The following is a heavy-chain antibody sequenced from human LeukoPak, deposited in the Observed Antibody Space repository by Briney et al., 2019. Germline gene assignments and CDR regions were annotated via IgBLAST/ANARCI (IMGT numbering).Heavy chain of an antibody. CDR3: ARLRVRGVIGAFDI. Sequence: GASPKISCKGSGYSFTSYWISWVRPMPGKVLEWMGRIDPSDSYNNYRPSFQGHVTISADKSISTAYLQWSSLKASDTAMYYCARLRVRGVIGAFDIWGQGTMVTVSS. V-gene: IGHV5-10-1*01. CDR2: IDPSDSYN. J-gene: IGHJ3*02. CDR1: GYSFTSYW. D-gene: IGHD3-10*01.